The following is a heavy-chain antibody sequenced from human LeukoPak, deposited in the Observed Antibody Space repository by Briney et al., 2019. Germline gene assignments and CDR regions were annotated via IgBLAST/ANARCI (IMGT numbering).Heavy chain of an antibody. CDR3: ARGRRGSSGYYQG. CDR2: FNPENGNT. D-gene: IGHD3-22*01. Sequence: ASVKVSCKASGYSFVGYGITWVRQAPGQGLEWMGWFNPENGNTNYAQKVQGRVTMTADTSTSTSYMELRSLRSDDTAVYYCARGRRGSSGYYQGWGQGTLVTVSS. CDR1: GYSFVGYG. J-gene: IGHJ4*02. V-gene: IGHV1-18*01.